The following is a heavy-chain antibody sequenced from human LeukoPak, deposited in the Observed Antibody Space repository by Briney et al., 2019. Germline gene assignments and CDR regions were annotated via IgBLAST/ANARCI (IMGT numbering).Heavy chain of an antibody. V-gene: IGHV1-69*01. CDR3: ARGDFWSGYRGYYYYYGMDV. CDR2: IIPIFGTA. Sequence: SVKVSCKASGGTFSSYAISWVRQAPGQGLEWMGGIIPIFGTANYAQKFQGRVTITADESTSTAYMELSSLRSEDTAVYYCARGDFWSGYRGYYYYYGMDVWGQGPTVTVSS. J-gene: IGHJ6*02. CDR1: GGTFSSYA. D-gene: IGHD3-3*01.